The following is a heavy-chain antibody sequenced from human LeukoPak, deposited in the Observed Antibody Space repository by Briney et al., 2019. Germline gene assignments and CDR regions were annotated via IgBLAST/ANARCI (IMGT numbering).Heavy chain of an antibody. Sequence: PSETLSLTCAVSGGSISSYYWCWMRQPPGKGLEWIGYIHYSGSTNYSPPLKSRVTMSVDTSKNQFSLRLTSVTAADTAVYYCARAGDGYNWLIDDWGQGTRVTVSS. CDR3: ARAGDGYNWLIDD. D-gene: IGHD5-24*01. J-gene: IGHJ4*02. CDR2: IHYSGST. CDR1: GGSISSYY. V-gene: IGHV4-59*01.